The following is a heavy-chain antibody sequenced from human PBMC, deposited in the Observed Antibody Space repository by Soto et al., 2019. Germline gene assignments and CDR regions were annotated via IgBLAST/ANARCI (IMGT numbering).Heavy chain of an antibody. CDR2: MNPNSGNT. CDR1: GYTFTSYD. CDR3: AREFATVNYYGSGSHMDV. V-gene: IGHV1-8*01. Sequence: EASVKVSCKASGYTFTSYDINWVRQATGQGLEWMGWMNPNSGNTGYAQKFQGRVTMTRNTSISTAYMELSSLRSEDTAVYYCAREFATVNYYGSGSHMDVWGKGTTVTVSS. J-gene: IGHJ6*03. D-gene: IGHD3-10*01.